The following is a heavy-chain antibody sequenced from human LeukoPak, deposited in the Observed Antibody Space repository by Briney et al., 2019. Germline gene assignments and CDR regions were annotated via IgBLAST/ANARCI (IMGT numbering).Heavy chain of an antibody. CDR3: ARVESIAAAGYFDY. Sequence: ASVKVSCKASGYTFTGYYMHWVRQAPGQGLEWMGWINPNSGGTNYAQKFQGRVTMTRDTSINTAYMELSRLRSDDTAVYYCARVESIAAAGYFDYWGQGTLVTVSS. D-gene: IGHD6-13*01. J-gene: IGHJ4*02. CDR2: INPNSGGT. V-gene: IGHV1-2*02. CDR1: GYTFTGYY.